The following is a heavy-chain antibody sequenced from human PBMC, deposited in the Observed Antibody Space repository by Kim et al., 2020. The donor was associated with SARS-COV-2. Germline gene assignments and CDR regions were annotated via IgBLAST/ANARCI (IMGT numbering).Heavy chain of an antibody. Sequence: SVKVSCKASGGTFSSYAISWVRQAPGQGLEWMGGIIPIFGTANYAQKFQGRVTITADESTSTAYMELSSLRSEDTAVYYCARAGGITIFGVVIDPWFDPWGQGTLVTVSS. D-gene: IGHD3-3*01. CDR3: ARAGGITIFGVVIDPWFDP. V-gene: IGHV1-69*13. CDR2: IIPIFGTA. J-gene: IGHJ5*02. CDR1: GGTFSSYA.